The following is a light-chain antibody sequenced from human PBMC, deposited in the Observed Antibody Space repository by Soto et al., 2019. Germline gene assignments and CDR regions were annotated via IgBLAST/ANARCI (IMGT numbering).Light chain of an antibody. V-gene: IGKV3-11*01. CDR2: DSF. CDR1: QDVRGY. CDR3: QLRYSWPPLFI. J-gene: IGKJ3*01. Sequence: EVVLTQSPATLSLSPGDRATLSCWASQDVRGYLAWYQQKPGQAPRLLVYDSFNRAPGIPARFSGSGSGSDFTLTISSLEPEDFAVYYCQLRYSWPPLFIFGPGTKVDFK.